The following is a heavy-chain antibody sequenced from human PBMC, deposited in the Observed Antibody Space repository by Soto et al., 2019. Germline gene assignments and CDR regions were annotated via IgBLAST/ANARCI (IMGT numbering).Heavy chain of an antibody. D-gene: IGHD6-19*01. J-gene: IGHJ4*02. V-gene: IGHV3-53*04. CDR1: GFTVSSNY. CDR2: IYSGGST. Sequence: EVQLVESGGGLVQPGGSLRLSCAASGFTVSSNYVSWVRQAPGKGLEWVSVIYSGGSTYYADSVKGRFTISRHNSKNKLYLQMNSLRAEDTAVYYCARVEGSSGWPPCDYWGQGTLVTASS. CDR3: ARVEGSSGWPPCDY.